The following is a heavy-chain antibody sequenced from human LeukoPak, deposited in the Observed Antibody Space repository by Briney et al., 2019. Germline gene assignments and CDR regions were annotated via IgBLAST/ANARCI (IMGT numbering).Heavy chain of an antibody. CDR1: GYTFTGYY. D-gene: IGHD1-26*01. J-gene: IGHJ3*02. CDR3: VSVGAGIVGANDAFDI. CDR2: INPSGGST. V-gene: IGHV1-46*01. Sequence: ASVKVSCRASGYTFTGYYLHWVRQAPGQGLEWMGIINPSGGSTSYAQKFQGRVTMTRDTSTSTVYMELSSLRSEDTAVYYCVSVGAGIVGANDAFDIWGQGTMVTVSS.